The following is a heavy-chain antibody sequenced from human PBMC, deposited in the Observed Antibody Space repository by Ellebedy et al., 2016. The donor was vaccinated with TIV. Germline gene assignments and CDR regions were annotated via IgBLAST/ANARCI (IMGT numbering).Heavy chain of an antibody. D-gene: IGHD2-15*01. J-gene: IGHJ6*02. CDR2: ISWNSGSI. CDR3: AKDSNCSGGSCYSTYYYYYGMDV. Sequence: SLKISCAASGFTFDDYAMHWVRQAPGKGLEWVSGISWNSGSIGYADSVKGRFTISRDNAKNSLYLQMNSLRAEDTALYYCAKDSNCSGGSCYSTYYYYYGMDVWGQGTTVTVSS. CDR1: GFTFDDYA. V-gene: IGHV3-9*01.